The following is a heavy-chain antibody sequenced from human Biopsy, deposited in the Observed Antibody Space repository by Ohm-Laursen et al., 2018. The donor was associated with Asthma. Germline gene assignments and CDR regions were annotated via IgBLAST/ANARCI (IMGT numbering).Heavy chain of an antibody. Sequence: SLRLSCSASGFMFRSFGMHWVRQAPGKGLEWVAVISYDGNHKFYEDSVKGRFTISRDNSRNTLYLQMNSLRTEDTAVYYCAKRRGYSGHDNDYWGQGTLVIVSS. V-gene: IGHV3-30*18. CDR2: ISYDGNHK. CDR1: GFMFRSFG. D-gene: IGHD5-12*01. CDR3: AKRRGYSGHDNDY. J-gene: IGHJ4*02.